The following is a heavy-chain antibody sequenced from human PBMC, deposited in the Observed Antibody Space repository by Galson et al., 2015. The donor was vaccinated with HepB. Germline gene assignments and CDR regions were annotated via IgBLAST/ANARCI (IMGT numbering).Heavy chain of an antibody. Sequence: PALVKPTQTLTLTCTFSGFSLSTSGMRVSWIRQPPGKALEWLARIDWDDDKFYSTSLKTRLTVSKDTSKNQVVLTMTNVDPVDTATYYCARMDCSSTSRHFDYWGQGTLVTVSS. D-gene: IGHD2-2*01. CDR1: GFSLSTSGMR. V-gene: IGHV2-70*04. CDR3: ARMDCSSTSRHFDY. J-gene: IGHJ4*02. CDR2: IDWDDDK.